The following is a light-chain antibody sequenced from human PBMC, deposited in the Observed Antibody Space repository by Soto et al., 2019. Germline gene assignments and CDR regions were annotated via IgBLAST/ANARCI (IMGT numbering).Light chain of an antibody. CDR3: SSYTSSSTPI. CDR1: SSDVAGYNY. J-gene: IGLJ2*01. Sequence: QSALTQPASVSGSPGQSITISCTGTSSDVAGYNYVSWYQQHPGKAPKLMIYDVSNRPSGVSNRFSGSKFGNTASLTISGLQAEDEADYYCSSYTSSSTPIFGGGTKLTVL. V-gene: IGLV2-14*01. CDR2: DVS.